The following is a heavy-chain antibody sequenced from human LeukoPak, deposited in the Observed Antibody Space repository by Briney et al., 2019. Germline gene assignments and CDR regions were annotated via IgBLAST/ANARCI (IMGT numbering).Heavy chain of an antibody. J-gene: IGHJ4*02. CDR3: AKWDDTAVVGYFDY. Sequence: PGGSLRLSCAASGFTFSSYAMTWVRQAPGKGREGGSAISGRGGSTYYADSVKGRFTISRDNSKNRLYLQMNSLRAEDTAVYYCAKWDDTAVVGYFDYWGQGTLVTVSS. D-gene: IGHD5-18*01. CDR1: GFTFSSYA. CDR2: ISGRGGST. V-gene: IGHV3-23*01.